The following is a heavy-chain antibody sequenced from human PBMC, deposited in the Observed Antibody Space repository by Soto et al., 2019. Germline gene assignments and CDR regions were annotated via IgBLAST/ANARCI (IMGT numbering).Heavy chain of an antibody. J-gene: IGHJ4*02. CDR1: GGSISSGGYS. CDR3: ARNYDRNGYYYTYYFDF. D-gene: IGHD3-22*01. CDR2: IYHSGST. V-gene: IGHV4-30-2*01. Sequence: SETLSLTCAVSGGSISSGGYSWSWIRQPPGKGLEWIGCIYHSGSTYYNPSLKSRLTISVDTPKNQFSLKLNSVTAADTAVYFRARNYDRNGYYYTYYFDFWGQGTLVTVSS.